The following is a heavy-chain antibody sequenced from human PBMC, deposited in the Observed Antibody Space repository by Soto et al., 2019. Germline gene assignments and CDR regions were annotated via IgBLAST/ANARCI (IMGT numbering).Heavy chain of an antibody. CDR1: GFTFDDYA. V-gene: IGHV3-9*01. CDR3: VYSSGWEGFDY. Sequence: EVQLVESRGGLVQPGRSLRLSCAASGFTFDDYAMHWVRHAPGKGLEWVSGISWNSGSIGYADSVKGRFTISRDNAKNSLYLQMNSLRAEDTALYYSVYSSGWEGFDYWGQGTLVTVSS. J-gene: IGHJ4*02. CDR2: ISWNSGSI. D-gene: IGHD6-19*01.